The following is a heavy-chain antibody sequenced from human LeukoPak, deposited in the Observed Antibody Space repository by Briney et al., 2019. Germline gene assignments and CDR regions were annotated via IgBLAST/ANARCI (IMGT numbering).Heavy chain of an antibody. Sequence: SVKVSCKASGGTFSSYAINWVRQAPGQGLEWMGRIIPILGIGNYAQKFQGRVTITADKSTSTAYMELSSLRSEDTAVYYCARHYDSSGYWYYFDYWGQGTLVTVSS. CDR3: ARHYDSSGYWYYFDY. J-gene: IGHJ4*02. D-gene: IGHD3-22*01. V-gene: IGHV1-69*04. CDR2: IIPILGIG. CDR1: GGTFSSYA.